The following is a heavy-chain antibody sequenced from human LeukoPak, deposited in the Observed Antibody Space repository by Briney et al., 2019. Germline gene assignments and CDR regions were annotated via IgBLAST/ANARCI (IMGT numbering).Heavy chain of an antibody. CDR2: IRYDGSNK. Sequence: GGSLRLSCAASGFTVSRYGMHWVRQAPGKGLEWVAFIRYDGSNKYYADSVKGRFTISRENSQNTLYLQTNSLRVEDTAVYYCAKGRRYNILTGHYVSEVDPWGQGTLVTVSS. V-gene: IGHV3-30*02. CDR1: GFTVSRYG. J-gene: IGHJ5*02. D-gene: IGHD3-9*01. CDR3: AKGRRYNILTGHYVSEVDP.